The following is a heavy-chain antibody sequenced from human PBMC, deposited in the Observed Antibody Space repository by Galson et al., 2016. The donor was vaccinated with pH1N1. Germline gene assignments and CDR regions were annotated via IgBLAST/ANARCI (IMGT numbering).Heavy chain of an antibody. CDR2: INPDSGST. J-gene: IGHJ5*02. D-gene: IGHD6-13*01. V-gene: IGHV1-2*02. Sequence: SVKVSCKASGGAFNNYAFNWVRQAPGQGLEWMGWINPDSGSTTYAQNLLGRVTMTRDTSISTAFMEVNSLKSDDTAVYYCARVSSSIPFDPWGQGTLVTVSS. CDR1: GGAFNNYA. CDR3: ARVSSSIPFDP.